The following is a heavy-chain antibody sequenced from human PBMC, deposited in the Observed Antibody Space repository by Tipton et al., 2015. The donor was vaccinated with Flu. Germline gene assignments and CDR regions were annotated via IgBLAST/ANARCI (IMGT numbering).Heavy chain of an antibody. Sequence: TLSLTCTVSGGSISSGSYYWSWIRQPAGKGLEWIGRIYTSGSTNYNPSLKSRVTISVDTSKNQFSLKLSSVTAADTAMYYCARERDVLLWFGELGYFDYWGQGTLVTVSS. CDR2: IYTSGST. CDR3: ARERDVLLWFGELGYFDY. V-gene: IGHV4-61*02. CDR1: GGSISSGSYY. D-gene: IGHD3-10*01. J-gene: IGHJ4*02.